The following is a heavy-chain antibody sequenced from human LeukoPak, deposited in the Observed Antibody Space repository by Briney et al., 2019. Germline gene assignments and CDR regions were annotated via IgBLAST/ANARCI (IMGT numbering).Heavy chain of an antibody. D-gene: IGHD4-17*01. J-gene: IGHJ4*02. V-gene: IGHV1-46*01. Sequence: ASVKVSCKASGYTFTSNYIHWVRQAPGQGLEWMGMIYPRDGSTSYAQKFQGRVTMTTDTSTSTAYMELRSLRSDDTAVYYCARGGFTVTTEFDYWGQGTLVTVSS. CDR1: GYTFTSNY. CDR3: ARGGFTVTTEFDY. CDR2: IYPRDGST.